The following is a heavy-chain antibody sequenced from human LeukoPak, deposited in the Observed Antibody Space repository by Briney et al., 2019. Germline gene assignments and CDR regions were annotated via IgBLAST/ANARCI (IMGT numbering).Heavy chain of an antibody. Sequence: GASVKVSCKASGGTFSSYAISWVRQAPGQGLEWMGRIIPILGIANYAQKFQGRVTITADKSTSTAYMELSSLRSEDTAVYYCARGRGYSGYDYYGMDVWGQGTTVTVSS. CDR3: ARGRGYSGYDYYGMDV. V-gene: IGHV1-69*04. J-gene: IGHJ6*02. CDR1: GGTFSSYA. D-gene: IGHD5-12*01. CDR2: IIPILGIA.